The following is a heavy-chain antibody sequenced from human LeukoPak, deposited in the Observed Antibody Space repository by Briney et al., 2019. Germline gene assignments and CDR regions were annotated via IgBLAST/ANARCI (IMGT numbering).Heavy chain of an antibody. D-gene: IGHD3-22*01. V-gene: IGHV1-2*02. CDR1: GYTFTGYY. J-gene: IGHJ4*02. CDR3: ARVWGYYDSSGHADY. CDR2: INPNSGGT. Sequence: ASVKVSCKASGYTFTGYYMHWVRQAPGQGLEWMGWINPNSGGTNYAQKLQGRVTMTTDTSTSTAYMELRSLRSDDTAVYYCARVWGYYDSSGHADYWGQGTLVTVSS.